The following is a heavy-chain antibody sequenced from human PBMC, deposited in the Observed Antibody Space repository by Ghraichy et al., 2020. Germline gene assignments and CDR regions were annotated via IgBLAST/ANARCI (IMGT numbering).Heavy chain of an antibody. J-gene: IGHJ3*02. V-gene: IGHV1-69*13. Sequence: SVKVSCKASGGTFSSYAISWVRQAPGQGLEWMGGIIPIFGTANYAQKFQGRVTITADESTSTAYMELSSLRSEDTAVYYCARVWGVYYYDSSGYLGAFDIWGQGTMVTVSS. CDR2: IIPIFGTA. D-gene: IGHD3-22*01. CDR3: ARVWGVYYYDSSGYLGAFDI. CDR1: GGTFSSYA.